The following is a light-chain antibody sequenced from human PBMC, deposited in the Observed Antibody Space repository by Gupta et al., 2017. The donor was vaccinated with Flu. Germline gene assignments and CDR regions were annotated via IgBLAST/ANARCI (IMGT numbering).Light chain of an antibody. J-gene: IGLJ3*02. Sequence: QSVLTQPPSVSGAPGQRVTISCTGSSSNIGAGYDVHWYQQLPGTAPKLLIYCNSNRPSGVPDRFSCSKSGTSASLATTGLQAEDEADYYCQSYDSSLSGWVFGGGTKLTVL. CDR1: SSNIGAGYD. V-gene: IGLV1-40*01. CDR2: CNS. CDR3: QSYDSSLSGWV.